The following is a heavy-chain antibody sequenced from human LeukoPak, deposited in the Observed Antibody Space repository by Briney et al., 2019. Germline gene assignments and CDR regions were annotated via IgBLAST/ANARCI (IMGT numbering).Heavy chain of an antibody. V-gene: IGHV1-8*02. CDR2: MNPNSGNT. CDR1: GYTFTSYY. CDR3: ARGADYYYYMDV. Sequence: ASVKVSCKASGYTFTSYYMHWVRQATGQGLEWMGWMNPNSGNTGYAQKFQGRVTMTRNTSISTAYMELSSLRSEDTAVYYCARGADYYYYMDVWGKGTTVTISS. J-gene: IGHJ6*03.